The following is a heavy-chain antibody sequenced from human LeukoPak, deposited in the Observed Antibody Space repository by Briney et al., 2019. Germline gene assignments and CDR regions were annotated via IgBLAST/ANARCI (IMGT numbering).Heavy chain of an antibody. J-gene: IGHJ4*02. D-gene: IGHD5-24*01. Sequence: PSQTLSLTCTVSGGSISSGGYYWSWIRQHPGKGLEWIGYIYYSGSTNYNPSLKSRVTISVDTSKNQFSLKLSSVTAADTAVYYCARGPRRVMATRPTYFDYWGQGTLVTVSS. CDR1: GGSISSGGYY. V-gene: IGHV4-61*08. CDR3: ARGPRRVMATRPTYFDY. CDR2: IYYSGST.